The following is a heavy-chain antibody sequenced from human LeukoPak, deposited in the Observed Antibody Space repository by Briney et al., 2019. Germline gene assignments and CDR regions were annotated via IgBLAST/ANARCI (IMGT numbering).Heavy chain of an antibody. Sequence: GGTLRLSCAASGFTFSSYGMSWVRQAPGKGLEWVSAISGSGGSTYYADSVKGRFTISRDNAKNSLYLQMNSLRAEDTALYYCAKDSYYGSGSYLFHFDYWGQGTLVTVSS. V-gene: IGHV3-23*01. J-gene: IGHJ4*02. CDR1: GFTFSSYG. CDR2: ISGSGGST. CDR3: AKDSYYGSGSYLFHFDY. D-gene: IGHD3-10*01.